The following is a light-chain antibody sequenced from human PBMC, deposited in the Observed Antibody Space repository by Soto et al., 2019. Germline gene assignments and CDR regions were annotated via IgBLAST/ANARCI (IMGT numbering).Light chain of an antibody. J-gene: IGKJ5*01. CDR1: QTISSW. V-gene: IGKV1-5*03. Sequence: DIQMTQSPSTLSGSVGDRVTITCRASQTISSWLAWYQQKPGKAPKLLIYKASTLKSGVPSRFSGSGSGTDFTLTINSLQPDDFATYYCQQAYSFPITFGQGTRLEIK. CDR3: QQAYSFPIT. CDR2: KAS.